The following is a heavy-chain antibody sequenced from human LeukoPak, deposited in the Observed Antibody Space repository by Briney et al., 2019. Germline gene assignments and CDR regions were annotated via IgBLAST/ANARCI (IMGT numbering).Heavy chain of an antibody. J-gene: IGHJ4*02. Sequence: SETLSLTCTVSGGSISSYYWSWIRQPPGKGLEWIGYIYYSGSTNYNPSLKSRVTISVDTSKNQFSLKLSSVTAADTAVYYCARRRYGGILDYWGQGTLVTVSS. D-gene: IGHD5-24*01. CDR3: ARRRYGGILDY. CDR2: IYYSGST. V-gene: IGHV4-59*01. CDR1: GGSISSYY.